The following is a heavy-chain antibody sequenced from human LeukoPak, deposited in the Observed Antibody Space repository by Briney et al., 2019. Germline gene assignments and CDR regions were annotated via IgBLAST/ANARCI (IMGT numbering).Heavy chain of an antibody. CDR1: GYSISSGYY. Sequence: SETLSLICAVSGYSISSGYYWGWIRQPPGKGLEWIGSIYHSGSTYYNPSLKSRVTISVDTSKDQFSLKLSSVTAADTAVYYCARGIVGAYEDDAFDIWGQGTMVTVSS. V-gene: IGHV4-38-2*01. J-gene: IGHJ3*02. CDR3: ARGIVGAYEDDAFDI. D-gene: IGHD1-26*01. CDR2: IYHSGST.